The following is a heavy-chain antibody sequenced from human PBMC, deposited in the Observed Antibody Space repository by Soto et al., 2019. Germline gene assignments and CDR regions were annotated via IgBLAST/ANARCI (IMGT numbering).Heavy chain of an antibody. Sequence: PSETLSPTCTVSGVSISSVSISSNYWSWSRQPPGKGLEWIASVQHSGSTSYHPSLKSRVTISVDTSKNQFSLRLRSVTAADTAVYFCARIPYSSASFDYWGQGNLVTVSS. CDR1: GVSISSVSISSNY. CDR3: ARIPYSSASFDY. D-gene: IGHD6-19*01. J-gene: IGHJ4*02. CDR2: VQHSGST. V-gene: IGHV4-61*01.